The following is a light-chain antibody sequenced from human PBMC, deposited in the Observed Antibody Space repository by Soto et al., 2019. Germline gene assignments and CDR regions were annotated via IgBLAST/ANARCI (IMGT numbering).Light chain of an antibody. Sequence: DIQMTQSPSTLSASVVDRVTITCLASQSISTWLAWYQQKPGKAPKVLIYEASKLESGVPSRFSGSGSGTEFTLTISTLQPDDVATYYCQQYNSYSEAFGQGTKVDIK. V-gene: IGKV1-5*01. CDR1: QSISTW. CDR2: EAS. CDR3: QQYNSYSEA. J-gene: IGKJ1*01.